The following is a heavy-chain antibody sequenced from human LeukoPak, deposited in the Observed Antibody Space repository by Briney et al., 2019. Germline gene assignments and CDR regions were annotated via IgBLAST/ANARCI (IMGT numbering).Heavy chain of an antibody. CDR2: IYSGGST. D-gene: IGHD5-12*01. Sequence: PGGSLRLSCAASGFTVSSNYMSWVRQAPGKGLEWVSVIYSGGSTYYADSVKGRFTIPRDNSKNTLYLQMNSLRAEDTAVYYCAREGHSGYDLGNFDYWGQGTLVTVSS. CDR3: AREGHSGYDLGNFDY. V-gene: IGHV3-53*01. J-gene: IGHJ4*02. CDR1: GFTVSSNY.